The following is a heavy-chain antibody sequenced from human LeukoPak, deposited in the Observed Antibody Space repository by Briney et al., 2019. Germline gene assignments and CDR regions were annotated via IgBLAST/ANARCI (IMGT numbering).Heavy chain of an antibody. CDR1: GITLSNYG. CDR3: AKDRTSIRLVEMATMVY. CDR2: ISGSGGST. J-gene: IGHJ4*02. Sequence: TGGSLRLSCAVSGITLSNYGMSWVRQAPGKGLEWVSAISGSGGSTYYADSVKGRFTISRDNSKNTLYLQMNSLRAEDTAVYYCAKDRTSIRLVEMATMVYWGQGTLVTVSS. D-gene: IGHD5-24*01. V-gene: IGHV3-23*01.